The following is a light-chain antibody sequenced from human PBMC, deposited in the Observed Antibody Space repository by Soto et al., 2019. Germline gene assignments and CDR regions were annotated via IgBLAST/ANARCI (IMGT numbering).Light chain of an antibody. J-gene: IGKJ2*01. CDR2: VAA. CDR1: QSVSSSY. V-gene: IGKV3-20*01. Sequence: EIVLTQSPGTLSLSPGERATLSCRASQSVSSSYLAWYQQKPGQAPRLLIYVAAIRATVIPDRFSGSGSGKDFTLPISRLEPDDCAVYYCQQYGSSPYTFGQGNKLEIK. CDR3: QQYGSSPYT.